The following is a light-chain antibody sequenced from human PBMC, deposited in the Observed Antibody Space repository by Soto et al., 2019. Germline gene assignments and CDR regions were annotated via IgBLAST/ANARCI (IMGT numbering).Light chain of an antibody. CDR2: DDD. Sequence: PGQRVTISCSGSSSNIGGNSVSWYQQLPGTAPKLLIYDDDKRPSGIPDRFSGSKSGTSATLGITGFQTGDEADYYCGSWDSSLSACVFGTGTKVTVL. CDR1: SSNIGGNS. J-gene: IGLJ1*01. CDR3: GSWDSSLSACV. V-gene: IGLV1-51*01.